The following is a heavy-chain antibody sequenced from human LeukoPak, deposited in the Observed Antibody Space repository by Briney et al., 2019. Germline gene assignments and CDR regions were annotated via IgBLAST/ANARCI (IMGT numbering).Heavy chain of an antibody. Sequence: GASVKVSCKASGYTFTSYHMHWVRQAPGQGLEWMGIINPSGGSTNYAQRFRGRVTMTRDMSTGTVYMELSSLTSEDTVVYYCAREAITIFGLVRTQTTKGPHRFDPWGQGTLVTVSS. CDR1: GYTFTSYH. CDR3: AREAITIFGLVRTQTTKGPHRFDP. CDR2: INPSGGST. V-gene: IGHV1-46*01. J-gene: IGHJ5*02. D-gene: IGHD3-3*01.